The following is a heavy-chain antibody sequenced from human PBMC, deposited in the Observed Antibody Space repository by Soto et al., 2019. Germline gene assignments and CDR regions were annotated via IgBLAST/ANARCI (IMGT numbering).Heavy chain of an antibody. J-gene: IGHJ2*01. Sequence: HVQLVQSGAEVKKPGASVKVSCQASSYTFTNYAISWVRQAPGQGLEWMGWISASTRNTDQAQNFQGRVTMTIDTSTNTANMELRSLRSDDTAVYYCARCYCSVGSCYACWHFDLWGRGTLVTVSS. CDR2: ISASTRNT. V-gene: IGHV1-18*01. D-gene: IGHD2-15*01. CDR1: SYTFTNYA. CDR3: ARCYCSVGSCYACWHFDL.